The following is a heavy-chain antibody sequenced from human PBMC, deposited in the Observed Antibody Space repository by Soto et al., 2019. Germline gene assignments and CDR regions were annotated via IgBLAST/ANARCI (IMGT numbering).Heavy chain of an antibody. Sequence: SETLSLTCAVYGGSFNDYYWSWIRQSPVKGLEWIAEINHNGITNYNPSLKSRVTISRDASKSQFSLEVNSVTAADTAVYYCATHYGSGGFSFWGQGALVTVSS. CDR2: INHNGIT. D-gene: IGHD3-10*01. CDR3: ATHYGSGGFSF. V-gene: IGHV4-34*01. CDR1: GGSFNDYY. J-gene: IGHJ4*02.